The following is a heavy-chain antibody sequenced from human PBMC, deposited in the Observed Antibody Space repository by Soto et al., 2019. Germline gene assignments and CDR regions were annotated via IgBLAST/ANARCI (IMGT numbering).Heavy chain of an antibody. CDR3: ARYGSALTYYYYGMDV. V-gene: IGHV1-46*01. D-gene: IGHD2-15*01. CDR2: INPSGGST. CDR1: GYTFTSYY. J-gene: IGHJ6*02. Sequence: ASVKVSCKASGYTFTSYYMHWVRQAPGQGLEWMGIINPSGGSTSYAQKFQGRVTMTRDTSTSTVYMELSSLRSEDTAVYYCARYGSALTYYYYGMDVWGQGTTVTVSS.